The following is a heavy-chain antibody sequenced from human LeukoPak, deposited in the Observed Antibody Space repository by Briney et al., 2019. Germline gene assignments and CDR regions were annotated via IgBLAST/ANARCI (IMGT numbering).Heavy chain of an antibody. Sequence: PGGSLRLSCAASGFTFSSYAMSWVRQAPGKGLEGVSAISGSGGSTYYADSVKGRFTISRDNSKNTLYLQMNSLRAEDTAVYFCAKDRQGSSWQRAVDYWGQGTLVTVSS. CDR2: ISGSGGST. CDR1: GFTFSSYA. J-gene: IGHJ4*02. D-gene: IGHD6-13*01. CDR3: AKDRQGSSWQRAVDY. V-gene: IGHV3-23*01.